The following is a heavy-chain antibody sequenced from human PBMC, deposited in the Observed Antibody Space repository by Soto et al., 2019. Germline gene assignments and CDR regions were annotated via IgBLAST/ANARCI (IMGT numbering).Heavy chain of an antibody. Sequence: GGSLRLSCAASGFTFSSYSMNWVRQAPGKGLEWVSSISSSSSYIYYADSVKGRFTISSDNAKNSLYLQMNSLRAEDTAVYYCARDTSGWYLFDSWGQGTLVTVSS. J-gene: IGHJ5*01. V-gene: IGHV3-21*01. CDR3: ARDTSGWYLFDS. CDR1: GFTFSSYS. CDR2: ISSSSSYI. D-gene: IGHD6-19*01.